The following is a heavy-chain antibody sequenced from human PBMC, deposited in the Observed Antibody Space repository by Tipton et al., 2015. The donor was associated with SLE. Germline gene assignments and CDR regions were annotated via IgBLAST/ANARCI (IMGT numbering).Heavy chain of an antibody. CDR1: GGTFSSSA. D-gene: IGHD3-16*01. Sequence: QLVQSGAEVKKPGSSVKVSCKASGGTFSSSAISWVRQAPGQGLEWMGWINPNSGVTESAEKFQGRVTMTSDMSASTAYMDLSGRRSGDPGSSFGGSRVGGGAAGSHNGYYCMDVWGRGAAVTVSS. V-gene: IGHV1-2*02. J-gene: IGHJ6*03. CDR3: GSRVGGGAAGSHNGYYCMDV. CDR2: INPNSGVT.